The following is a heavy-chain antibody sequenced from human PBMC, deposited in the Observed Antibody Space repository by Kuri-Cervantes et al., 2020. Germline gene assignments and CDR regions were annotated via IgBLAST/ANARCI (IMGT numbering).Heavy chain of an antibody. CDR1: GFTFDDYT. V-gene: IGHV3-43*01. D-gene: IGHD5-24*01. Sequence: GESLKISCAASGFTFDDYTMHWVRQAPGKGLEWVSLISWDGGSTYYADSVKGRFTISRDNSKNSLYLQMNSLRTEDTALYYCAKMILRRDGYNLECTDWGQGTLVTVSS. CDR2: ISWDGGST. CDR3: AKMILRRDGYNLECTD. J-gene: IGHJ4*02.